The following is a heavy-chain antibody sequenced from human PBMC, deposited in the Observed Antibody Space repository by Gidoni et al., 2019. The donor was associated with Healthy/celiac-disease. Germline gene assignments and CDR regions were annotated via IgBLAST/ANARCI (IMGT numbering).Heavy chain of an antibody. CDR3: ARVDQTRGIAVAGPLNY. D-gene: IGHD6-19*01. CDR2: INPNSGGT. Sequence: QVQLVQSGAEVKKPGASVTVSCKASGYTFTGYYMHWVRQAPGQGLEWMGWINPNSGGTNYAQKFQGRVTMTRDTSISTAYMELSRLRSDDTAVYYCARVDQTRGIAVAGPLNYWGQGTLVTVSS. J-gene: IGHJ4*02. V-gene: IGHV1-2*02. CDR1: GYTFTGYY.